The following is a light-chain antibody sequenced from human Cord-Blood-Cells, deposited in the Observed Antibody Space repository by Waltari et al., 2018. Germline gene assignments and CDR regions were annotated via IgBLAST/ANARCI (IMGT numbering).Light chain of an antibody. CDR2: SNN. J-gene: IGLJ2*01. CDR3: AAWDDSLNGVV. V-gene: IGLV1-44*01. CDR1: SPNIGSNT. Sequence: QSVLTQPPSASGTPGQRVTISCSGSSPNIGSNTVNWYQQLPGTAPKLLIYSNNQRPSGVPHRCSGSKSGTSASLAISGLQSEDEADYDGAAWDDSLNGVVFGGGTKLTVL.